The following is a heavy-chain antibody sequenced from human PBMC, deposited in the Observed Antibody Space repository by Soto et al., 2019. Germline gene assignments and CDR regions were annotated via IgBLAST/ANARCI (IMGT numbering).Heavy chain of an antibody. CDR1: GFTFSSYA. J-gene: IGHJ4*02. CDR3: AKSTEQLVLTHGFDY. CDR2: ISGSGGST. V-gene: IGHV3-23*01. D-gene: IGHD6-6*01. Sequence: GGSLRLSCAASGFTFSSYAMSWVRQAPGKGLEWVSAISGSGGSTYYADSVKGRFTISRDNSKNTLYLQMNSLRAEDTAVYYCAKSTEQLVLTHGFDYWGQGTLVTVSS.